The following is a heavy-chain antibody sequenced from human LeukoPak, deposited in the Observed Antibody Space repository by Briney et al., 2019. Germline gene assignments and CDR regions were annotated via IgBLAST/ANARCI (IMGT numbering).Heavy chain of an antibody. V-gene: IGHV1-2*02. CDR2: INPNSGGT. J-gene: IGHJ4*02. CDR3: ARAVPRYYYFDY. Sequence: ASVKVSCKASGYTFTGYYMHWVRQAPGQGLEWMGWINPNSGGTNYAQKFQGRVTMTRDTSISTAYMELSRLRSDDTAVYYCARAVPRYYYFDYWGQGTLVTVSS. CDR1: GYTFTGYY. D-gene: IGHD4-17*01.